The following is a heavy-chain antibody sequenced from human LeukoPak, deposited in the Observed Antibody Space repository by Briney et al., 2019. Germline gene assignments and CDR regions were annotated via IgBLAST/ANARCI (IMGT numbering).Heavy chain of an antibody. J-gene: IGHJ4*02. CDR2: INPNSGGT. Sequence: ASVKVSCKASGYTFTSYYMHWVRQAPGQGLEWMGWINPNSGGTNYAQKFQGRVTMTRDTSISTAYMELSRLRSDDTAVYYCARVRIAVAGRAIDYWGQGTLVTVSS. V-gene: IGHV1-2*02. CDR3: ARVRIAVAGRAIDY. D-gene: IGHD6-19*01. CDR1: GYTFTSYY.